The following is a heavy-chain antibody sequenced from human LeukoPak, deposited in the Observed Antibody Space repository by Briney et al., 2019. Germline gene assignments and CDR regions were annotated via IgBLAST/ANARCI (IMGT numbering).Heavy chain of an antibody. Sequence: PGGSLRLSCAASGFPFSSFAMGWVRQAPGKGLEWVSSISSSSSYIYYADSVKGRFTISRDNVKNSLYLEMNSLRVEDTAVYYCASGMRVGPNVWGQGTLVTVSS. CDR3: ASGMRVGPNV. V-gene: IGHV3-21*01. CDR2: ISSSSSYI. D-gene: IGHD1-26*01. J-gene: IGHJ4*02. CDR1: GFPFSSFA.